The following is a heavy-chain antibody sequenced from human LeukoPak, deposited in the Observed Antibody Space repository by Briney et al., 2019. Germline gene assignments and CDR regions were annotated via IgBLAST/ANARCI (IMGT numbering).Heavy chain of an antibody. CDR1: GGSFSGYY. Sequence: SETLSLTCGVYGGSFSGYYWTWIRQSPGKGLEWIGYIYYSGSTNYNPSLKSRVTISVDTSKNQFSLKLSSVTAADTAVYYCARHVWLQPFDYWGQGTLVTVSS. V-gene: IGHV4-59*08. CDR2: IYYSGST. D-gene: IGHD3-9*01. CDR3: ARHVWLQPFDY. J-gene: IGHJ4*02.